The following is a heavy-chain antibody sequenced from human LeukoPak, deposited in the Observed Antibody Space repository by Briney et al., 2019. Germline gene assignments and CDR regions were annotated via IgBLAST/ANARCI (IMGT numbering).Heavy chain of an antibody. Sequence: SQTPSLTCAISGDSVSSNSAAWTWIRQCPSRGLEWLGRTYYRSKWYNDYAPSVRGRITINADTSKNQLSLQLNSVTPEDTAVYYCARTSGSSATTDYWGQGTLVTVSS. CDR1: GDSVSSNSAA. V-gene: IGHV6-1*01. CDR2: TYYRSKWYN. J-gene: IGHJ4*02. D-gene: IGHD1-1*01. CDR3: ARTSGSSATTDY.